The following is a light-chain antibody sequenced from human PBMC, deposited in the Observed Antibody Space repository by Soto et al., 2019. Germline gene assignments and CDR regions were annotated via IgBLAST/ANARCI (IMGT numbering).Light chain of an antibody. J-gene: IGLJ1*01. CDR3: SSYTSSSTLVYV. CDR2: DVS. CDR1: SSDVGRYNY. V-gene: IGLV2-14*03. Sequence: QSALTQPASVSGSPGQSITISCTGTSSDVGRYNYVSWYQQHPGKAPKCMIYDVSNRPSGVPNRFSGSKSGNTASLTISGLQAEDEAEYYCSSYTSSSTLVYVFGTGTKLTVL.